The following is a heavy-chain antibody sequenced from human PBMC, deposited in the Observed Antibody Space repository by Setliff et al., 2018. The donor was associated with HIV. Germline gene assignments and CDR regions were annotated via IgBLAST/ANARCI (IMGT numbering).Heavy chain of an antibody. Sequence: VKVSCKASGGTFRSSAISWVRQAPGQGLECMGGIIPTFGRTNYAQKFQGRVTMTRDNSISTAYKELNNLKFEDTAVYYCARAWRDSYDRGRRNHYYIDVWGKGTTVTVSS. CDR2: IIPTFGRT. D-gene: IGHD3-22*01. CDR1: GGTFRSSA. J-gene: IGHJ6*03. CDR3: ARAWRDSYDRGRRNHYYIDV. V-gene: IGHV1-69*05.